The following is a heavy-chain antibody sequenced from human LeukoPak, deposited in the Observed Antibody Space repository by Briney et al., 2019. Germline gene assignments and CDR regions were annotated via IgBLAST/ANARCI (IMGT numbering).Heavy chain of an antibody. V-gene: IGHV1-2*02. Sequence: GASVKVSCKASGYIFSDYYIHWVRQAPGEGLEWMGWITPDIGATEFAQNFHGRVTMSRDTSISTVYMELNSLRFDDTAVYYCTREDTYYFDSGNFDSFDIWGQGTMVTVSS. CDR2: ITPDIGAT. CDR3: TREDTYYFDSGNFDSFDI. CDR1: GYIFSDYY. J-gene: IGHJ3*02. D-gene: IGHD3-10*01.